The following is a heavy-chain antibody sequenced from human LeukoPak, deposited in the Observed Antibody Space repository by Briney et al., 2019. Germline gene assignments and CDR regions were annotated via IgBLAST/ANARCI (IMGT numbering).Heavy chain of an antibody. CDR3: ARGNIVATIGRAFDI. CDR1: GGSFSGYY. Sequence: PSETLSLTCAVYGGSFSGYYWSWIRQPPGKGLEWIGEINHSGSTNYNPSLKSRVTISVDTSKNQFSLKLSSVTAADTAVYYCARGNIVATIGRAFDIWGQGTMVTVSS. V-gene: IGHV4-34*01. CDR2: INHSGST. D-gene: IGHD5-12*01. J-gene: IGHJ3*02.